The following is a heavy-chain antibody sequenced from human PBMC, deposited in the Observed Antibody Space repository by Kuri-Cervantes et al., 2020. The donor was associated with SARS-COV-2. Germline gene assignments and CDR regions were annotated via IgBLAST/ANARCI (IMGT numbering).Heavy chain of an antibody. Sequence: SETLSLTCTVSGGSISSHYWSWIRQPPGKGLEWIGYIYYSGSTNYNPSLKSRVTISVDTSKNQFSLKLSSVTAADTAVYYCARMKGGYAVNYYYYYMDVWGKGTTVTVSS. CDR3: ARMKGGYAVNYYYYYMDV. D-gene: IGHD5-12*01. CDR2: IYYSGST. CDR1: GGSISSHY. V-gene: IGHV4-59*08. J-gene: IGHJ6*03.